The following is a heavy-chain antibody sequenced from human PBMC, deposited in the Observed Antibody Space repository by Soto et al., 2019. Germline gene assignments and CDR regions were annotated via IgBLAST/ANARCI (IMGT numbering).Heavy chain of an antibody. CDR2: ISGSGGST. Sequence: PGGSLRLSCAASGFTFGSYAMSWVRQAPGKGLEWVSAISGSGGSTYYADSVKGRSTISRDNSKNTLYLQMNSLRAEDTAVYYCAGGSVMSSSWYRGYYYYYGMDVWGQGTTVTVSS. V-gene: IGHV3-23*01. CDR1: GFTFGSYA. J-gene: IGHJ6*02. D-gene: IGHD6-13*01. CDR3: AGGSVMSSSWYRGYYYYYGMDV.